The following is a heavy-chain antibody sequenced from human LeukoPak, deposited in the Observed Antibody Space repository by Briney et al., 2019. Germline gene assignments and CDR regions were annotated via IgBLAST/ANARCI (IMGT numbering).Heavy chain of an antibody. V-gene: IGHV1-2*02. CDR3: VAAAAGRFGVY. CDR2: INPNNGGT. CDR1: VYTFTGYY. D-gene: IGHD6-13*01. Sequence: ASVTVSCKASVYTFTGYYMHWVRQAPRQGLGWVGLINPNNGGTNNAHKFQGRLTTTRDTSISTPYMELRSLRSDAATAVYCVAAAAGRFGVYWGQRTIVAVSS. J-gene: IGHJ4*02.